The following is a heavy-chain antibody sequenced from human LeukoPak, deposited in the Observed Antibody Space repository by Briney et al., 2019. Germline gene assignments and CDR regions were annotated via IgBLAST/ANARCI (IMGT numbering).Heavy chain of an antibody. D-gene: IGHD2-15*01. J-gene: IGHJ4*02. CDR2: MNPNSGNT. Sequence: ASVKVSCKASGYTFTSYDINWVRQATGRGLEWMGWMNPNSGNTGYAQKFQGRVTMTRNTSISTAYMELSSLRSEDTAVYYCAREGCSGGSCYYFDYWGQGTLVTVSS. CDR1: GYTFTSYD. V-gene: IGHV1-8*01. CDR3: AREGCSGGSCYYFDY.